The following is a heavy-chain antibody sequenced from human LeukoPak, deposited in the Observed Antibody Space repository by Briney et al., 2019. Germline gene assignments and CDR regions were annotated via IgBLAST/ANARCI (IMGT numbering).Heavy chain of an antibody. D-gene: IGHD2-2*02. Sequence: PSETLSLTCTVSGGSISSYYWSWIRQPAGEGLEWIGRIYTSGSTNYNPSLKSRVTMSVDTSKNQFSLKLSSVTAADTAVYYCARDYGYCSSTSCYTSFDYWGQGTLVTVSS. J-gene: IGHJ4*02. CDR1: GGSISSYY. CDR3: ARDYGYCSSTSCYTSFDY. CDR2: IYTSGST. V-gene: IGHV4-4*07.